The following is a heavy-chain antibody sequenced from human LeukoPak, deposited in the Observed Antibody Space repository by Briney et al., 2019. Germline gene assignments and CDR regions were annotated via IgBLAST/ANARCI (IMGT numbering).Heavy chain of an antibody. V-gene: IGHV3-30-3*01. J-gene: IGHJ4*02. CDR2: ISYDGSNK. CDR1: GFTFSSYA. CDR3: ARGGYSGYELDY. Sequence: GGSLKLSCAASGFTFSSYAMHWVRQAPGKGLEWVAVISYDGSNKYYADSVKGRFTISRDNSKNTLYLQMNSLRAEDTAVYYCARGGYSGYELDYWGQGTLVTVSS. D-gene: IGHD5-12*01.